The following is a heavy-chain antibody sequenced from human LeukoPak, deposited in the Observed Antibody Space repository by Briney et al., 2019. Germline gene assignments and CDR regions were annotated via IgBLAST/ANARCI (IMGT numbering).Heavy chain of an antibody. V-gene: IGHV4-61*02. D-gene: IGHD6-19*01. CDR2: TSSSGRT. CDR3: AKGAGPPWFDP. J-gene: IGHJ5*02. CDR1: GGSISSDTYF. Sequence: PSETLSLTCTVSGGSISSDTYFWSWIRQPAGKGLEWIGRTSSSGRTDYNPSLKSRVTISVDTTKNQLSMKLGSVTAADTAVYYCAKGAGPPWFDPWGQGTLVTVSS.